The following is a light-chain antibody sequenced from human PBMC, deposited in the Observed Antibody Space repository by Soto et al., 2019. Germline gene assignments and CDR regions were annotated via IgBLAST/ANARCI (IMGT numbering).Light chain of an antibody. CDR2: ATS. V-gene: IGKV3-20*01. J-gene: IGKJ2*01. Sequence: EIVLTQSPGTLSLSPGDTATLSCRASQSGGSYLAWYPQKPGQAPRLLIYATSSRAAGIPDRFSGSGSGTDFTLTIITLEPEDFALSYWQEDNRSPRSFGQGTKLEIK. CDR1: QSGGSY. CDR3: QEDNRSPRS.